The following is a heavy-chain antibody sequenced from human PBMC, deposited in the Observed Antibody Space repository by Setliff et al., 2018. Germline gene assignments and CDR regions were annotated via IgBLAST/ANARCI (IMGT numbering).Heavy chain of an antibody. V-gene: IGHV1-18*01. Sequence: ASVKVSCKASGYTFTNFGITWVRQAPGQGLEWMGWISPYSGNTYYAPELQGRVTLTTDTSTTTAYLELRSLTSDDTAVYYCSRLVRYCTTTTCQRASGAEFWGQGTLVTVSS. J-gene: IGHJ4*02. CDR2: ISPYSGNT. CDR1: GYTFTNFG. D-gene: IGHD2-8*01. CDR3: SRLVRYCTTTTCQRASGAEF.